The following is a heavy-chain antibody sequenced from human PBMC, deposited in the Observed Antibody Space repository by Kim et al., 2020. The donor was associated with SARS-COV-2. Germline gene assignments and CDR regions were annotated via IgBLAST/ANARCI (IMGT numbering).Heavy chain of an antibody. J-gene: IGHJ4*02. CDR1: GGSFSGYY. D-gene: IGHD3-10*01. CDR3: ARGLYGSGSYSSGY. V-gene: IGHV4-34*01. CDR2: INHSGST. Sequence: SETLSLTCAVYGGSFSGYYWSWIRQPPGKGLEWIGEINHSGSTNYNPSLKSRVTISVDTSKNQFSLKLSSVTAADTAVYYCARGLYGSGSYSSGYWGQGT.